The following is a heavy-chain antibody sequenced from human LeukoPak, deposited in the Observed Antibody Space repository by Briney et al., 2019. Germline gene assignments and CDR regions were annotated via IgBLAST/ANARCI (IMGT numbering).Heavy chain of an antibody. V-gene: IGHV3-9*01. J-gene: IGHJ4*02. CDR2: ISWNSGSI. CDR3: GTHSSSWDHFDY. CDR1: GFTFDDYA. Sequence: PGGSLRLSCAASGFTFDDYAMHWVRQAPGKGLEWVSGISWNSGSIGYADSVKGRFTISRDNAKNSLYLQMNSLRAEDTALYYCGTHSSSWDHFDYWGQGTLVTVSS. D-gene: IGHD6-13*01.